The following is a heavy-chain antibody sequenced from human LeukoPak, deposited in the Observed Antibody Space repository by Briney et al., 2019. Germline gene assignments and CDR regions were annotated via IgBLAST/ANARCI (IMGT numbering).Heavy chain of an antibody. CDR2: IKQDGSEK. D-gene: IGHD3-10*01. Sequence: GGSLRLSCAASGFTFSSYWMSWVRQAPGKGLEWVANIKQDGSEKYYVDSVKGRFTISRDNAKNSLYLQMNSLRAEDTAVYYCARDYNAAPRPYYYYYMDVRGKGTTVTVSS. CDR1: GFTFSSYW. J-gene: IGHJ6*03. CDR3: ARDYNAAPRPYYYYYMDV. V-gene: IGHV3-7*01.